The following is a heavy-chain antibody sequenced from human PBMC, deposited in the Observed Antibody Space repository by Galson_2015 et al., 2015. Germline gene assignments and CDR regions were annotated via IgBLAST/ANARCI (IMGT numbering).Heavy chain of an antibody. CDR1: GYTFTSYG. Sequence: SVKVSCKASGYTFTSYGISWVRRAPGQGLEWMGRISAYNGNTNYAQKLQGRVTMTTDTSTSTAYMELRSLRSDDTAVHYCARDQGHDYIWGSYRSQNWFDPWGQGTLVTVSS. D-gene: IGHD3-16*02. CDR2: ISAYNGNT. V-gene: IGHV1-18*01. CDR3: ARDQGHDYIWGSYRSQNWFDP. J-gene: IGHJ5*02.